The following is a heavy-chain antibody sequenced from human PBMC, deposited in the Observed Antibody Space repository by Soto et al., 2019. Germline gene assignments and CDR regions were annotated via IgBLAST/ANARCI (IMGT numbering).Heavy chain of an antibody. CDR3: ARGDQGFQY. CDR1: VDSVSSNSAA. CDR2: TYYRSKWFN. D-gene: IGHD3-16*01. V-gene: IGHV6-1*01. Sequence: SXTLSLTCAMSVDSVSSNSAAWNWIRQSPSRGLEWLGRTYYRSKWFNNYALSVKSRITINPDTSKNQFSLQLNSVTPEDTAVYYCARGDQGFQYWGQATLVNVSS. J-gene: IGHJ4*02.